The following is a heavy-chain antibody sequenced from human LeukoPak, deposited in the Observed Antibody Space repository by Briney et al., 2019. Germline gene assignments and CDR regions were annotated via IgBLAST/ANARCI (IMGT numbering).Heavy chain of an antibody. J-gene: IGHJ4*02. Sequence: GASVKVSCKASGYTFTGYYMHWVRQAPGQGLEWMGWINPNSGSTNYAQKFQGRVTMTRDTSISTAYMELSRLRSDDTAVYYCARELCSSTSCSQHYWGQGTLVTVSS. D-gene: IGHD2-2*01. CDR1: GYTFTGYY. V-gene: IGHV1-2*02. CDR2: INPNSGST. CDR3: ARELCSSTSCSQHY.